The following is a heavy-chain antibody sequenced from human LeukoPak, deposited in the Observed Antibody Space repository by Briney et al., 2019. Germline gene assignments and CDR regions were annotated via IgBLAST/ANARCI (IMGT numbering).Heavy chain of an antibody. CDR2: IYYSGST. J-gene: IGHJ4*02. CDR3: ARAPTVTNFDY. Sequence: SETLSLTCTVPGGSISSGGYYWSWIRQHPGKGLEWIGYIYYSGSTYYNPSLKSRVTISVDTSKNQFSLKLSSVTAADTAVYYCARAPTVTNFDYWGQGTLVTVSS. CDR1: GGSISSGGYY. D-gene: IGHD4-17*01. V-gene: IGHV4-31*03.